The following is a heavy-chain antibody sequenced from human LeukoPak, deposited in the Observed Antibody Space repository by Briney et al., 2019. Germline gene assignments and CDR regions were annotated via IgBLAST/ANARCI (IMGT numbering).Heavy chain of an antibody. CDR1: GGSISSYY. Sequence: SEILSLTCTVSGGSISSYYWNWIRQPPGKGLEWIGYIYYSGSTNYNPSPKSRVTISVDTSKNQFSLKLSSVTAADTAVYYCARGGWYPESFQHWGQGALVTVSS. CDR2: IYYSGST. J-gene: IGHJ1*01. V-gene: IGHV4-59*01. D-gene: IGHD6-19*01. CDR3: ARGGWYPESFQH.